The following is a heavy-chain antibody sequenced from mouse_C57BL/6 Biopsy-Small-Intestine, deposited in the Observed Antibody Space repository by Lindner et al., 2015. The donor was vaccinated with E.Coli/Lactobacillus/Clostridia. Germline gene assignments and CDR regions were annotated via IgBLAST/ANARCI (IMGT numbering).Heavy chain of an antibody. V-gene: IGHV1-80*01. CDR3: AKVHYDYDWFFDV. CDR1: GYEFSSFW. J-gene: IGHJ1*01. CDR2: IYPGDGDT. D-gene: IGHD2-4*01. Sequence: VQLQESGPELVKPGASVKISCETTGYEFSSFWMTWVRQRPGKGLEWIGWIYPGDGDTDYSGKFKDKATLTADNSSDIAYMQVSSLTSEDSAVYFCAKVHYDYDWFFDVWGAGTTVTVSS.